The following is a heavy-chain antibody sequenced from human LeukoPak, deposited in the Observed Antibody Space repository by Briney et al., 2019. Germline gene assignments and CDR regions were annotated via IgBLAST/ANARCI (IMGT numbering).Heavy chain of an antibody. CDR3: TSKTTDYYDSSGVGGY. D-gene: IGHD3-22*01. J-gene: IGHJ4*02. Sequence: GGSLRLSCAASGFTFSNYAMSWVRQAPGKGLEWVSAISANGGSTYYADSVKGRFTISRDNAKNTLYLQMNSLRAEDTAVYYCTSKTTDYYDSSGVGGYWGQGTLVTVSS. CDR2: ISANGGST. V-gene: IGHV3-23*01. CDR1: GFTFSNYA.